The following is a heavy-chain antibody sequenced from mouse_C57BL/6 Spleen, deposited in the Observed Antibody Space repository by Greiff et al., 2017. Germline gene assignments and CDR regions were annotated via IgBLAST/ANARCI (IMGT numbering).Heavy chain of an antibody. Sequence: EVKLQESGPGLAKPSQTLSLTCSVTGYSITSDYWNWFRKFPGNKLEYMGYISYSGSTYYNPSLKSRISITRDTTKNQYYLQLNSVTTEDTATYYCVRSHYDDDGYFDYWGQGTTLTVSS. CDR2: ISYSGST. CDR1: GYSITSDY. J-gene: IGHJ2*01. D-gene: IGHD2-4*01. CDR3: VRSHYDDDGYFDY. V-gene: IGHV3-8*01.